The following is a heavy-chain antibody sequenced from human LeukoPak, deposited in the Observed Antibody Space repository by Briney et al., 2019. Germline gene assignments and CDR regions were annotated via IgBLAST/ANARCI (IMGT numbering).Heavy chain of an antibody. J-gene: IGHJ6*02. Sequence: GGSLRLSCAASGFTFSSYAMHWVRQAPGKGLEWVAVISYDGSNKYYADSVKGRFTISRDNSKNTLYLQMNSLRAEVTAVYYCARDPLRTNWELHYYYYGMDVWGQGTTVTVSS. D-gene: IGHD1-26*01. CDR1: GFTFSSYA. V-gene: IGHV3-30*04. CDR2: ISYDGSNK. CDR3: ARDPLRTNWELHYYYYGMDV.